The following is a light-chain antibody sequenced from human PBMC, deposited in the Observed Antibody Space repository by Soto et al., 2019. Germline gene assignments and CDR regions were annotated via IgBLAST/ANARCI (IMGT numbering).Light chain of an antibody. CDR2: DNN. CDR1: RSNIGNNY. V-gene: IGLV1-51*01. J-gene: IGLJ2*01. Sequence: QSVLTQSPSVSAAPGQQVTISGSGSRSNIGNNYVSCYQPLPGTAPKLLIYDNNKRPSGIPDRFSGSKSGTSGTLDITGLQTGDEADYYCATWDGSLPGEVFGGGTKLTVL. CDR3: ATWDGSLPGEV.